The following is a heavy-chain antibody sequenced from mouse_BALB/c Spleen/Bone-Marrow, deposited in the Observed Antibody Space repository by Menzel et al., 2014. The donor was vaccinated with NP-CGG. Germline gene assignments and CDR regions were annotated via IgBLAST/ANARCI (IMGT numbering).Heavy chain of an antibody. Sequence: EVKLVESGPGLVKPSQSLPLTCSVTGYSITSGYYWNWIRQFPGNKLEWMGYISYDGSNNYNPSLKNRISITRDTSKNQFFLKLNSVTTEDTATYYCARYGNYNAMDYWGQGTSVTVSS. CDR2: ISYDGSN. CDR1: GYSITSGYY. J-gene: IGHJ4*01. D-gene: IGHD2-1*01. CDR3: ARYGNYNAMDY. V-gene: IGHV3-6*02.